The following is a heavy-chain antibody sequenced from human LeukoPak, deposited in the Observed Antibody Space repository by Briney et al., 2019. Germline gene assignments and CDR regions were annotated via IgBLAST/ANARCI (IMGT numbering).Heavy chain of an antibody. CDR3: ARDRELKTYYDFWSGYRI. J-gene: IGHJ3*02. CDR2: IIPIFGTA. D-gene: IGHD3-3*01. CDR1: GGTFSSCA. Sequence: GSSVKVSCKASGGTFSSCAISWVRQAPGQGLEWMGGIIPIFGTANYAQKFQGRVTITADESTSTAYMELSSLRSEDTAVYYCARDRELKTYYDFWSGYRIWGQGTMVTVSS. V-gene: IGHV1-69*01.